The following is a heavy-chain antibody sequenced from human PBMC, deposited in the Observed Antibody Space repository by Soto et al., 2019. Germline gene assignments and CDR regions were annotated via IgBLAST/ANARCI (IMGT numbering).Heavy chain of an antibody. CDR2: TYYRSKWYN. D-gene: IGHD3-22*01. V-gene: IGHV6-1*01. J-gene: IGHJ4*02. CDR1: GDSVSSNSAA. CDR3: ARVFVDSSGYEKAFFDY. Sequence: SQTLSLTCAISGDSVSSNSAAWNWIRQSPSRGLEWLGRTYYRSKWYNDYAVSVKSRITINPDTSKNQFSLQLNSVTPEDTAVYYCARVFVDSSGYEKAFFDYWGQGTLVTVSS.